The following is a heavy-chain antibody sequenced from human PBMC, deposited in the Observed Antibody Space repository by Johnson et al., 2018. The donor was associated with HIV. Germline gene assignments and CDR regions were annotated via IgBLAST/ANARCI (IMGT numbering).Heavy chain of an antibody. CDR3: ASFAAAGDAFDI. V-gene: IGHV3-74*01. CDR2: INSDGSST. D-gene: IGHD6-13*01. Sequence: VQLVESGGDLVQPGGSLRLSCVGSGFTFSTNWMHWVRQAPGKGLVWVSRINSDGSSTSYADSVKGRFTISRDNAKNTLYLQMDSLGAEDTAVYYCASFAAAGDAFDIWGQGTMVTVSS. J-gene: IGHJ3*02. CDR1: GFTFSTNW.